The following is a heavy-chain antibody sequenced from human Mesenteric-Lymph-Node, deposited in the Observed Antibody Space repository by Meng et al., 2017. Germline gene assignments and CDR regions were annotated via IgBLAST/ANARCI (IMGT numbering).Heavy chain of an antibody. J-gene: IGHJ4*02. CDR1: GFTFSNSW. Sequence: GESLKISCEASGFTFSNSWMHWVRQAPGKGLVWVSRINGDETIKGYADSVKGRFTVSRDNAKNTLYLQLNSLTAEDTAIYYCTRNFDDRTNDWGPGILVTVSS. CDR2: INGDETIK. V-gene: IGHV3-74*01. D-gene: IGHD1-1*01. CDR3: TRNFDDRTND.